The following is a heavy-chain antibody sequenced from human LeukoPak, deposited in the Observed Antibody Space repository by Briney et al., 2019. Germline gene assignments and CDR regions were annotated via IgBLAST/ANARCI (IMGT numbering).Heavy chain of an antibody. D-gene: IGHD3-16*01. Sequence: SDTVSLIYAVYGRPHRGYYWRWPPHPPGKALEWIGEINHSGSANYNPSHMSRVTISVDTSDNQCSLKRSSVTAADTAVYYCAGFGPTRPNWGEGTLVTVSS. V-gene: IGHV4-34*01. CDR1: GRPHRGYY. CDR3: AGFGPTRPN. CDR2: INHSGSA. J-gene: IGHJ4*02.